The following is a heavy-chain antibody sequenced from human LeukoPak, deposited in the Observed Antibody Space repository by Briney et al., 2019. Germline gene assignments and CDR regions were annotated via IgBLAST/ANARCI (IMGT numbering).Heavy chain of an antibody. D-gene: IGHD2-2*01. Sequence: SVEVSCKASGGAFISYAISWVRQAPGQGLEWMGGIIPIFGTANYAQKFQGRVTITADESTSTAYMELSSLRSEDTAVYYCARGDLPAALPEYFQHWGQGTLVTVSS. J-gene: IGHJ1*01. CDR3: ARGDLPAALPEYFQH. V-gene: IGHV1-69*01. CDR1: GGAFISYA. CDR2: IIPIFGTA.